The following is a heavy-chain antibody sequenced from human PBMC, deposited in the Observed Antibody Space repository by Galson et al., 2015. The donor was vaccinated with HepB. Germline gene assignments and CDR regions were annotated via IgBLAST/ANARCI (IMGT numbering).Heavy chain of an antibody. J-gene: IGHJ4*02. V-gene: IGHV3-15*01. D-gene: IGHD5-18*01. CDR3: TTGSFDTAMVIY. Sequence: SLRLSCAASGFTFSNAWMSWVRQAPGKGLEWVGRIKSKTDGGTTDYAAPVKGRFTISRDDSKNTLYLQMSSLKTEDTALYYCTTGSFDTAMVIYWGQGILVTVSS. CDR1: GFTFSNAW. CDR2: IKSKTDGGTT.